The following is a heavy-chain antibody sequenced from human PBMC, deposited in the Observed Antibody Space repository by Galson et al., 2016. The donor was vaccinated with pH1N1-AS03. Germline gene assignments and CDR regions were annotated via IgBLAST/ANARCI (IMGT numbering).Heavy chain of an antibody. CDR2: INPKSGGT. Sequence: SVKVSCKASGDTVTDYYIHWVRQAPGQGLEWMGWINPKSGGTKFDQKFQGRVTMTRDTTINTLYMELSSLRSDDMAIYFCARGYNVWTAFDYWGQGTLVTVSS. J-gene: IGHJ4*02. V-gene: IGHV1-2*02. CDR1: GDTVTDYY. D-gene: IGHD3/OR15-3a*01. CDR3: ARGYNVWTAFDY.